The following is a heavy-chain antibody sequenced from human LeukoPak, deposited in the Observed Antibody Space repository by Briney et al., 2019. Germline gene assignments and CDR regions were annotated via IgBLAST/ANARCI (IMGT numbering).Heavy chain of an antibody. J-gene: IGHJ4*02. D-gene: IGHD2-15*01. CDR2: IDSDGSVT. CDR1: GFTFSNYW. V-gene: IGHV3-74*01. Sequence: GGSLRLSCAASGFTFSNYWMHWVRQVPGKGLVWVSRIDSDGSVTVYPDSVKGRFTISRDNAKNILYLQMNSLRAEDTAVYYCARGPVGLSALDSWGQGTLVTDSS. CDR3: ARGPVGLSALDS.